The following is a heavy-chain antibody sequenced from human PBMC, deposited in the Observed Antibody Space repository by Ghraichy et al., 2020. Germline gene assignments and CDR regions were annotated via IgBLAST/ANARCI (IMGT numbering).Heavy chain of an antibody. J-gene: IGHJ5*02. V-gene: IGHV1-46*03. D-gene: IGHD2-2*02. CDR3: AREGGLYCSSTSCYRGGWFDP. CDR1: GYTFTSYY. Sequence: ASVKVSCKASGYTFTSYYMHWVRQAPGQGLEWMGIINPSGGSTSYAQKFQGRVTMTRDTSTSTVYMELSSLRSEDTAVYYCAREGGLYCSSTSCYRGGWFDPWGQGTLVTVSS. CDR2: INPSGGST.